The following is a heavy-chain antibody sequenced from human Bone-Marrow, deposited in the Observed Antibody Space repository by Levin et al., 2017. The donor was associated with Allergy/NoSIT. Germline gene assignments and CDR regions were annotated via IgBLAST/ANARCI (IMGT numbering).Heavy chain of an antibody. J-gene: IGHJ1*01. Sequence: GESLKISCAASGFTFSSYAMSWVRQAPGKGLEWVSAISGSGGSTYYADSVKGRFTISRDNSKNTLYLQMNSLRAEDTAVYYCAKDTITDLGYGSGGSCYSRFPEYFQHWGQGTLVTVSS. CDR1: GFTFSSYA. V-gene: IGHV3-23*01. D-gene: IGHD2-15*01. CDR2: ISGSGGST. CDR3: AKDTITDLGYGSGGSCYSRFPEYFQH.